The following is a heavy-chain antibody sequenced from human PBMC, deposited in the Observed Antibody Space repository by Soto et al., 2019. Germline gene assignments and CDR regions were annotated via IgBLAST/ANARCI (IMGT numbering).Heavy chain of an antibody. Sequence: GGSLRLSCAASGFTFSTYTMNWVRQAPGQGLEWVSYISSSGSTIYYADSVQGRFTISRDNAKNSLYLQMNSLRAEDTAVYYCARGLRQPAYWGQGTLVTVSS. CDR1: GFTFSTYT. V-gene: IGHV3-48*01. CDR3: ARGLRQPAY. D-gene: IGHD3-16*01. CDR2: ISSSGSTI. J-gene: IGHJ4*02.